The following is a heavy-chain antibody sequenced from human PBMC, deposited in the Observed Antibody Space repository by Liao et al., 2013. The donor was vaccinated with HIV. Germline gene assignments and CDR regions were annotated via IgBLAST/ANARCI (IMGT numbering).Heavy chain of an antibody. J-gene: IGHJ6*03. Sequence: QVQLQESGPGLVKPSETLSLTCTVSGASTSSESYYWSWIRQPAGKGLEWIGRFYTSENSNYNPSLKSRVTMSVDTSKNQFSLKLSSVTAADTAVYYCARAIAADGYFYSYMDVWGKGTTVTVSS. CDR1: GASTSSESYY. V-gene: IGHV4-61*02. CDR3: ARAIAADGYFYSYMDV. D-gene: IGHD6-13*01. CDR2: FYTSENS.